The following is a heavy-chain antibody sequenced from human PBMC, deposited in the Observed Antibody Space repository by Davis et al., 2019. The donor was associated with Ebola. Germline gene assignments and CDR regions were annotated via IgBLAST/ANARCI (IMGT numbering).Heavy chain of an antibody. CDR2: IYYSGIT. V-gene: IGHV4-39*01. J-gene: IGHJ4*02. CDR1: GGSIISSSSY. D-gene: IGHD6-6*01. CDR3: ARVGEEQMGSSSSLLQPFLNFDY. Sequence: MPSETLSLTCTVSGGSIISSSSYWGWIRQPPRKGLEWIGSIYYSGITYYNPSLKSRVTISVDTSKNQFSLKLRSVTAADTAVYYCARVGEEQMGSSSSLLQPFLNFDYWGQGTLVTVSS.